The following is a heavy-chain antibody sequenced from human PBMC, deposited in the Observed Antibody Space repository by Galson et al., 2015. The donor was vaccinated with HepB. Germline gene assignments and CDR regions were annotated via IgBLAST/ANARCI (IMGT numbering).Heavy chain of an antibody. CDR2: IRSKANSYAT. CDR1: GFTFSGSA. J-gene: IGHJ4*02. V-gene: IGHV3-73*01. D-gene: IGHD2-2*01. CDR3: TSPFSCSSTSCYHDY. Sequence: SLRLSCAASGFTFSGSAMHWVRQASGEGLEWVGRIRSKANSYATAYAASVKGRFTISRDDSKNTAYLQMNSLKTEDTAVYYCTSPFSCSSTSCYHDYWGQGTLVTVSS.